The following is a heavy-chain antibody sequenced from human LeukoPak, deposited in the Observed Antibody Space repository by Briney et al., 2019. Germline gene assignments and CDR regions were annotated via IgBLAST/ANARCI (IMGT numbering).Heavy chain of an antibody. J-gene: IGHJ4*02. D-gene: IGHD3-16*01. CDR3: TRGGMFSMIDY. CDR2: MNTNGGGT. CDR1: GYTFTCYY. V-gene: IGHV1-2*06. Sequence: GASVKVSYKASGYTFTCYYMQWVRQAPGQGVKGMGRMNTNGGGTNYGQESQGRVTMTRDTSISTAYMELSRLRSDDTAVYYCTRGGMFSMIDYWGQGTLVAVSS.